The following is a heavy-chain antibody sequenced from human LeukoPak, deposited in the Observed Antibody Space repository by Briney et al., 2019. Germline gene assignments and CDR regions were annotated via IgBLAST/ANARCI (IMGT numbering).Heavy chain of an antibody. D-gene: IGHD3-10*01. CDR1: GFTFSSYG. CDR2: IYGGGST. Sequence: PGGSLRLSCAASGFTFSSYGMSWVRQAPGKGLEWVSVIYGGGSTYYADSVKGRFTISRDNSKNTLYLQMNSLRAEDTAVYYCARLARGVTSYYMDVWGKGTTVTISS. V-gene: IGHV3-53*01. CDR3: ARLARGVTSYYMDV. J-gene: IGHJ6*03.